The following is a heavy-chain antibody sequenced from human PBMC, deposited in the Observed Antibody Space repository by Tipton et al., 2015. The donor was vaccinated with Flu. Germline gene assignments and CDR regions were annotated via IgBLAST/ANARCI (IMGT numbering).Heavy chain of an antibody. D-gene: IGHD2-2*01. V-gene: IGHV4-39*07. CDR2: IYYSGST. J-gene: IGHJ4*02. CDR1: GGSISSSSYY. Sequence: LRLSCTVSGGSISSSSYYWGWIRQPPGKRLEWFGSIYYSGSTYYNPSLKSRVTISVDTSKNQFSLKLSSVTAADTAVYYCARRVVVPAAIYVDYWGQGTRVTVSS. CDR3: ARRVVVPAAIYVDY.